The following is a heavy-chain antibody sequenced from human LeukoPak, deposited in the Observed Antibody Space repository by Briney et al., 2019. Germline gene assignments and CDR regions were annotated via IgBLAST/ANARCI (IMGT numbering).Heavy chain of an antibody. D-gene: IGHD2-2*01. CDR2: FDPEDGET. CDR1: GYTLTELS. J-gene: IGHJ4*02. CDR3: ATVYQAGNFDY. Sequence: ASVTVSFTVSGYTLTELSMHWVRQAPGKGLEWMGGFDPEDGETIYAQKFQGRVTMTEDTSTDTAYMELSSLRSEDTAVYYCATVYQAGNFDYWGQGTLVTVSS. V-gene: IGHV1-24*01.